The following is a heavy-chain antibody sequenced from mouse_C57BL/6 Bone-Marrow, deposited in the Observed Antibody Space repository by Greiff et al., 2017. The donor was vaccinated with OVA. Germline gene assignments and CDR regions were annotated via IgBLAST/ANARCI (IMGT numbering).Heavy chain of an antibody. D-gene: IGHD2-5*01. Sequence: QVQLQQPGAELVRPGSSVKLSCKASGYTFTSYWMHWVKQRPIQGLEWIGNIDPSDSKTHYNKKFKDKATLTVDKSSSTAYMQLSSLTSEDSAVYCCARSYDSKGLYAMDYWGQGTSVTVSS. CDR1: GYTFTSYW. CDR2: IDPSDSKT. J-gene: IGHJ4*01. CDR3: ARSYDSKGLYAMDY. V-gene: IGHV1-52*01.